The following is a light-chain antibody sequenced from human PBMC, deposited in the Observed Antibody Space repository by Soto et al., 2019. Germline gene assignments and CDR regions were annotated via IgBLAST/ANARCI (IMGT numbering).Light chain of an antibody. V-gene: IGLV1-44*01. CDR2: FNI. CDR3: AAWDDSLNGYV. J-gene: IGLJ1*01. CDR1: ISNIGSNT. Sequence: QSVLSQPPSSSGTPGQRVTISCSGSISNIGSNTVSWYQQFPGTAPKLLIYFNIQRPSGVPDRFSGSKSGTSASLAISGLQSEDEADYYCAAWDDSLNGYVFGTRTKVTVL.